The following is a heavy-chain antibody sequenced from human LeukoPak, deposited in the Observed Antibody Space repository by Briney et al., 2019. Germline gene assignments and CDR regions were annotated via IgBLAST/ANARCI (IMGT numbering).Heavy chain of an antibody. V-gene: IGHV3-74*01. D-gene: IGHD1-26*01. CDR1: GFTFSSYW. J-gene: IGHJ4*02. CDR3: TRATGSFYGLGY. CDR2: INSDGSVT. Sequence: GGSLRLSCAASGFTFSSYWMHWVRQAPGKGLLWVSRINSDGSVTTYADSVKGLFTISRDNAKNTLYLQMNSLRAEDTAVYYCTRATGSFYGLGYWGQGTLVTVSS.